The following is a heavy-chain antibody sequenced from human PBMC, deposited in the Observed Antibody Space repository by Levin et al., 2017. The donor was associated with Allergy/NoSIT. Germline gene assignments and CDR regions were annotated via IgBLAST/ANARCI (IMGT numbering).Heavy chain of an antibody. D-gene: IGHD2-21*01. CDR1: GFTFSSYS. CDR2: ISSSSSYI. V-gene: IGHV3-21*01. CDR3: ARGFEVGDRDY. J-gene: IGHJ4*02. Sequence: GESLKISCAASGFTFSSYSMNWVRQAPGKGLEWVSSISSSSSYIYYADSVKGRFTISRDNAKNSLYLQMNSLRAEDTAVYYCARGFEVGDRDYWGQGTLVTVSS.